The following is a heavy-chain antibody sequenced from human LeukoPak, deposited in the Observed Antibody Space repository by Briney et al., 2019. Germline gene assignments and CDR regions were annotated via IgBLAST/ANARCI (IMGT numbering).Heavy chain of an antibody. CDR1: GYTFTGYY. Sequence: ASVKVSCKASGYTFTGYYMHWVRQAPGQGLEWMGWINPNSGGTNYAQKFQGRVTMTRDTSISTAYMELSRLRSDGTAVYYCARVGQQLANNWFDPWGQGTLVTVSS. J-gene: IGHJ5*02. D-gene: IGHD6-13*01. CDR2: INPNSGGT. V-gene: IGHV1-2*02. CDR3: ARVGQQLANNWFDP.